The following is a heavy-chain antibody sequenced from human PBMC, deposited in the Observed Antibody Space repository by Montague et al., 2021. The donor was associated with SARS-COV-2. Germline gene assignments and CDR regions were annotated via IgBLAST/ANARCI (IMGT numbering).Heavy chain of an antibody. Sequence: SETLSLTCAVSGASVTSINWWSWVRLPPGRGLERIAEIHHTGITNFNPSLRSRVSISLGTSKNQFSLTLNSVTAADTATYFCASHPVFQQLYSWGQGTLVSVSS. V-gene: IGHV4-4*02. J-gene: IGHJ4*02. D-gene: IGHD6-13*01. CDR3: ASHPVFQQLYS. CDR2: IHHTGIT. CDR1: GASVTSINW.